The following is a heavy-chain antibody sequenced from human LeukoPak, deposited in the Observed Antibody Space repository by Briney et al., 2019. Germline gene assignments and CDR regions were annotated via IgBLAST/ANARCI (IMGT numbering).Heavy chain of an antibody. CDR2: ISAYNGNT. V-gene: IGHV1-18*01. D-gene: IGHD6-19*01. J-gene: IGHJ1*01. CDR1: GYTFTSYG. Sequence: ASVKVACKASGYTFTSYGISWVRQAPGQGLEGMGWISAYNGNTNYAQKLQGRVTMTTDTSTSTAYMELRSLRSDDTAVYYCARVGDSSGPYEYFQHWGQGTLVTVSS. CDR3: ARVGDSSGPYEYFQH.